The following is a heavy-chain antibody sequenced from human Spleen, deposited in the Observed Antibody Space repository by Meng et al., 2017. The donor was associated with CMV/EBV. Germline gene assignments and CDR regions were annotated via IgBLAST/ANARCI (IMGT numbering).Heavy chain of an antibody. J-gene: IGHJ4*02. CDR3: AKDGIEGYYDSSGYYDY. D-gene: IGHD3-22*01. V-gene: IGHV3-23*01. CDR2: ISGGGGNT. CDR1: FIFRRYD. Sequence: FIFRRYDMNWVRQAPGKGLEWVSTISGGGGNTYYADSVKGRFTISRDNSKNTLYLEVNSLRAEDTAVFYCAKDGIEGYYDSSGYYDYWGQGTLVTVSS.